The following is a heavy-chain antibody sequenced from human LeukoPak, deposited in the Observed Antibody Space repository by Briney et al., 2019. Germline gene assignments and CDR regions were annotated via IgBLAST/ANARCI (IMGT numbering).Heavy chain of an antibody. CDR2: INHGGST. V-gene: IGHV4-34*01. J-gene: IGHJ2*01. Sequence: PSETLSLTCAVYGGSFSGYYWSWIRQPPGKGLEWIGEINHGGSTNYNPSLKSRVTISVDTSKNQFSLKLSSVTAADTAVYYCARGPFTWARYFDLWGRGTLVTVSS. D-gene: IGHD7-27*01. CDR1: GGSFSGYY. CDR3: ARGPFTWARYFDL.